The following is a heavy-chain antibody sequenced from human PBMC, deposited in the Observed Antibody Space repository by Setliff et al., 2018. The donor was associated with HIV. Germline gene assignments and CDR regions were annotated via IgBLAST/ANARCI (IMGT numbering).Heavy chain of an antibody. CDR1: GGSISSHY. CDR2: VYYSGNT. D-gene: IGHD3-10*01. CDR3: ARLSEGLLWFGELADY. Sequence: SETLSLTCTVSGGSISSHYWSWIRQPPGKGLEWIGNVYYSGNTNYNPSLKSRVTISVDTSKNQFSLKLSSVTAADTAVYYCARLSEGLLWFGELADYWGQGTLVTVSS. V-gene: IGHV4-59*11. J-gene: IGHJ4*02.